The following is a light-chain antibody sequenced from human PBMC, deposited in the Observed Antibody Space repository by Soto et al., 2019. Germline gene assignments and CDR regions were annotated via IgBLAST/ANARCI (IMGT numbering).Light chain of an antibody. CDR2: KDT. CDR1: NIGLKN. CDR3: QVWDSRYV. V-gene: IGLV3-9*01. Sequence: SYELTQPLSVSAALGQTARITCGGSNIGLKNVHWYQQKPGQAPLLVIYKDTNRPSGIPERFSGSNSGNTATLTISRAQAGDEADYYCQVWDSRYVFGPGTKVTVL. J-gene: IGLJ1*01.